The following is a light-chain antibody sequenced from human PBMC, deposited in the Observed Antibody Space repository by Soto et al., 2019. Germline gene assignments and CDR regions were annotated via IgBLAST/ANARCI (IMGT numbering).Light chain of an antibody. CDR2: GAS. J-gene: IGKJ5*01. CDR1: QSVSSSY. Sequence: EIVLTQSPGTLSLSPGERATLSCRASQSVSSSYLAWYQQKPGQAPRLLIYGASSRATGIPDRFSGSGCGTDFTLTISRGEHEDFAVYYCQQYGNAPLITFGQGTRLEI. CDR3: QQYGNAPLIT. V-gene: IGKV3-20*01.